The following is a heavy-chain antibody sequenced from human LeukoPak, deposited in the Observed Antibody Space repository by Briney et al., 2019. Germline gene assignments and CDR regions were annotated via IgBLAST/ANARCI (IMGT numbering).Heavy chain of an antibody. V-gene: IGHV1-2*02. Sequence: ASVKVSCKASGYTFTGYYMHWVRQAPGQGLEWMGWINPNSGGTNYAQKFQGRVTMTRDTSISTAYMELSRLRSDDTAVYYCARVGSGYYSLYFDYWGQGTLVTVSS. CDR3: ARVGSGYYSLYFDY. CDR2: INPNSGGT. J-gene: IGHJ4*02. CDR1: GYTFTGYY. D-gene: IGHD3-22*01.